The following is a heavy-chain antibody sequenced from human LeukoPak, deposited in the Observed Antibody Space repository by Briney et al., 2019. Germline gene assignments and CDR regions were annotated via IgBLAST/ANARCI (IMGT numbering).Heavy chain of an antibody. D-gene: IGHD3-3*01. J-gene: IGHJ3*02. CDR1: GFTFSTDW. V-gene: IGHV3-74*03. CDR3: AKDVFAYDFGAFDI. CDR2: MNGDGSRT. Sequence: PGGSLRLSCAASGFTFSTDWMHWVRQAPGKGLVWVSRMNGDGSRTSYADSVKGRFTISRDNAKNTLYLQMNSLRAEDTAVYYCAKDVFAYDFGAFDIWGQGTMVTVSS.